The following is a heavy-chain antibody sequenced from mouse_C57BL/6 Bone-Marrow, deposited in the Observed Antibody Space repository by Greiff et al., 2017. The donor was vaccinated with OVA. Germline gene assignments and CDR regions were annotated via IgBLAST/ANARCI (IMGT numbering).Heavy chain of an antibody. CDR1: GYSITSGYY. Sequence: EVKLLESGPGLVKPSQSLSLTCSVTGYSITSGYYWNWIRQFPGKKLEWMGYISYDGSNNYNPSLKNRISITRDTSKNQFFLKLNSVTTEDTATYYCAREIGGRMVTWAMDYWGQGTSVTVSS. CDR2: ISYDGSN. J-gene: IGHJ4*01. V-gene: IGHV3-6*01. D-gene: IGHD2-2*01. CDR3: AREIGGRMVTWAMDY.